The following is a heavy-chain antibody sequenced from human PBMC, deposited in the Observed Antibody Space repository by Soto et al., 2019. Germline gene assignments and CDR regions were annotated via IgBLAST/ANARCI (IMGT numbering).Heavy chain of an antibody. CDR2: IYSSGTT. J-gene: IGHJ1*01. Sequence: SETLSLTCAVSGGSVGSGDFHWSWIRQPPGKGLEWIGYIYSSGTTYYNPSLESRVTISLDTSKNQFSLKLSSMTAEDTAVYYCAKGPVARGPPIEYFQHWGQGTLVTVSS. CDR3: AKGPVARGPPIEYFQH. V-gene: IGHV4-30-4*08. CDR1: GGSVGSGDFH. D-gene: IGHD6-19*01.